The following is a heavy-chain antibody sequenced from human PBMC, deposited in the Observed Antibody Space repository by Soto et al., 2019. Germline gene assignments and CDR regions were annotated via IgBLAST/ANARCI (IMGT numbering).Heavy chain of an antibody. J-gene: IGHJ4*02. CDR3: ARDWDCSGGACYSVYFDY. D-gene: IGHD2-15*01. CDR2: INANSGDT. V-gene: IGHV1-2*02. CDR1: GYSFTGYY. Sequence: ASVKVSCKASGYSFTGYYMHWVRQAPGQGLEWMGWINANSGDTNYAQKFQGRVTMTRDTSLSTAYMELSRLRSDDTAVYFCARDWDCSGGACYSVYFDYWGQGTLVTVSS.